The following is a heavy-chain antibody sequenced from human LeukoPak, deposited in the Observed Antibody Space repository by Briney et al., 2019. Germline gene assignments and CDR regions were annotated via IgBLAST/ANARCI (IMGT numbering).Heavy chain of an antibody. Sequence: ASVKVSCKASGYTFTSYDINWVRQATGQGLEWMGWMNPNSGSTGYAQKFQGRVTMTRNTSISTAYMELSSLRPEDTAVYYCARGATMVRGVIPNWFDPWGQGTLVTVSS. V-gene: IGHV1-8*01. D-gene: IGHD3-10*01. J-gene: IGHJ5*02. CDR3: ARGATMVRGVIPNWFDP. CDR2: MNPNSGST. CDR1: GYTFTSYD.